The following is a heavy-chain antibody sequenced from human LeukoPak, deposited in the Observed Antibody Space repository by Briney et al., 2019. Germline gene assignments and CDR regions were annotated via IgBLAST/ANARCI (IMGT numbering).Heavy chain of an antibody. CDR3: ARKNDYGDYVPDY. D-gene: IGHD4-17*01. J-gene: IGHJ4*02. Sequence: PGGSLRLSCAASGFTFSSYSMNWVRQAPGKGLEWVSSISSSSSYIYYADSVKGRFTISRDNAKNSLYLQINSLRAEDTAVYYCARKNDYGDYVPDYWGQGTLVTVSS. CDR1: GFTFSSYS. CDR2: ISSSSSYI. V-gene: IGHV3-21*01.